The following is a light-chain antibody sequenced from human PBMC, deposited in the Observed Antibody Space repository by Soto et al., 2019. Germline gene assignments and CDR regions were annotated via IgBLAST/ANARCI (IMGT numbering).Light chain of an antibody. CDR1: SSDVGGYNY. J-gene: IGLJ2*01. Sequence: QSALTQPPSASGSPGQSVTISCTGTSSDVGGYNYVSWYQQHPGKAPKLMIYEVSKRPSGVPDRFSGSKSGSTASLTVSGLQAEDEADNYCSSYAGSNNFVVFGGGTKVTVL. CDR3: SSYAGSNNFVV. CDR2: EVS. V-gene: IGLV2-8*01.